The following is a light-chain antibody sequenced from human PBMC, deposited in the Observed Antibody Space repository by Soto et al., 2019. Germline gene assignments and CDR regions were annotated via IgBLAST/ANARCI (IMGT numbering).Light chain of an antibody. CDR1: QSVSSN. V-gene: IGKV3-15*01. CDR3: QQYNNWPRWT. Sequence: MMYSVATLSVSRRERATLCCRASQSVSSNLAWYQQKPGQAPRLLIYGASTRATGIPARFSGSGSGTEFTLTISSLQSEDFAVYYCQQYNNWPRWTFGQGTKVDNK. CDR2: GAS. J-gene: IGKJ1*01.